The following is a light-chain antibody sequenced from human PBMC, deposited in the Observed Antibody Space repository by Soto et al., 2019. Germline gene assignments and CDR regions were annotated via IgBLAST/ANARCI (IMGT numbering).Light chain of an antibody. CDR3: QQYDNLLRTA. J-gene: IGKJ2*01. CDR2: DAS. V-gene: IGKV1-33*01. Sequence: DIQMTQSPSSLSASVGDRVTITCQASQDISNYLNWYQQKPGKAPKLLIYDASNLATGVPSRFSGSGSGTDFTFPISSLQPEDIATYYCQQYDNLLRTAFGQGTKLEIK. CDR1: QDISNY.